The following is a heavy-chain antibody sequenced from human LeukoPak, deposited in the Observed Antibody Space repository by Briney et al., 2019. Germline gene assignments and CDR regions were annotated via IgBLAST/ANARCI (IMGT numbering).Heavy chain of an antibody. CDR1: GFTVSRNY. CDR3: ARSSFDSSSWYRVWGY. V-gene: IGHV3-53*01. D-gene: IGHD6-13*01. Sequence: GGSLRLSCAVSGFTVSRNYMSWVRQAPGKGLECVSVLYSGGSTYYADSVKGRFTISRDNSKNTLYLQMNSLRAEDTAVYYCARSSFDSSSWYRVWGYWGQGTLVTVSS. CDR2: LYSGGST. J-gene: IGHJ4*02.